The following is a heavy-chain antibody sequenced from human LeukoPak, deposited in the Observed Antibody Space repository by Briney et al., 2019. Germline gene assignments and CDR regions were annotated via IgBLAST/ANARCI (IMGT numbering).Heavy chain of an antibody. D-gene: IGHD6-19*01. CDR2: ICYSGST. CDR3: ARARVAVAGFDY. V-gene: IGHV4-59*13. Sequence: SETLSLTCTVSGASISSYCWSWIRQPPGKGLEWIGDICYSGSTNYNPSLKSRVTISVDTSKNQFSLKLSSVTAADTAVYYCARARVAVAGFDYWGQGTLVTVSS. CDR1: GASISSYC. J-gene: IGHJ4*02.